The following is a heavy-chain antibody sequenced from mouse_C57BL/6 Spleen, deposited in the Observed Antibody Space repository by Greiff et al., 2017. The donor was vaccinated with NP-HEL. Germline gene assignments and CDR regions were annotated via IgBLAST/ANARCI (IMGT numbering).Heavy chain of an antibody. CDR2: INPNNGGT. CDR3: AREITGPFDY. Sequence: VQLQQSGPELVKPGASVKISCKASGYTFTDYYMNWVKQSHGKSLEWIGDINPNNGGTSYNQKFKGKATLTVDKSSSTAYMELRSLTSEDSAVYYCAREITGPFDYWGQGTTLTVSS. D-gene: IGHD4-1*01. V-gene: IGHV1-26*01. CDR1: GYTFTDYY. J-gene: IGHJ2*01.